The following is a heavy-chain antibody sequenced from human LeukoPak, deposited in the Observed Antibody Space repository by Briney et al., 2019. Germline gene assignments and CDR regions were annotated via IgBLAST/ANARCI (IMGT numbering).Heavy chain of an antibody. CDR2: IYVDGRTT. CDR3: IRDFRSADL. CDR1: GFTSSNYW. V-gene: IGHV3-74*01. J-gene: IGHJ5*02. Sequence: GGSLRLSCVASGFTSSNYWMHWVRQPPGKGLVWVSRIYVDGRTTNYADSVKGRFTISRDNAKNTVYLEMNSLSVEDTATYYCIRDFRSADLWGQGTLVTVTS.